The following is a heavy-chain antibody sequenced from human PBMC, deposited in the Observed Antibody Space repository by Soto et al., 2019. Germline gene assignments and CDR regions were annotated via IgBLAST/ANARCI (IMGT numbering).Heavy chain of an antibody. J-gene: IGHJ4*02. Sequence: GGSLRLSCEASGFIFSDYGLHWVRQAPGKGLEWVAVVWYDGSKKYYADSVRGRFTISRDISKRTLYLQMDSLRDEDTAVYYRARDRAECSGDFCYAHLHYWGQGTLVTVSS. D-gene: IGHD2-15*01. V-gene: IGHV3-33*01. CDR1: GFIFSDYG. CDR3: ARDRAECSGDFCYAHLHY. CDR2: VWYDGSKK.